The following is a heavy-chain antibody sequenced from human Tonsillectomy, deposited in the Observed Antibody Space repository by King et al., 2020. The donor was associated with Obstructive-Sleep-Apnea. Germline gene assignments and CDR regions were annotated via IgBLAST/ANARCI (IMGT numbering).Heavy chain of an antibody. CDR3: ARGDEDSSGWNYFDY. CDR1: GYTFTSYG. J-gene: IGHJ4*02. CDR2: ISGYNGNT. V-gene: IGHV1-18*01. Sequence: VQLVESGAAVKKPGASVKVSCKASGYTFTSYGISWVRQAPGQGLELVGWISGYNGNTNYAQNLKGRVTITTDKSTITAYMEMRSLRSDDTSVYYCARGDEDSSGWNYFDYWGQGTLVTVSS. D-gene: IGHD6-19*01.